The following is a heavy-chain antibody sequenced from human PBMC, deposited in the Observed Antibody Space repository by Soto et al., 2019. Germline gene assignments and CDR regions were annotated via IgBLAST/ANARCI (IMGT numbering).Heavy chain of an antibody. V-gene: IGHV5-51*01. CDR2: IYPGEPDT. CDR1: GYTFTSYW. CDR3: ARGGILRWGGDCFPLKYMYDV. D-gene: IGHD2-21*02. J-gene: IGHJ6*02. Sequence: GESLTISCKGSGYTFTSYWIAWVRQRPGKGLEWMGLIYPGEPDTRYSPAFQGQVTMSADKSLSAAYLQWSSLKASDTAMYYCARGGILRWGGDCFPLKYMYDVRGLGTTGTVS.